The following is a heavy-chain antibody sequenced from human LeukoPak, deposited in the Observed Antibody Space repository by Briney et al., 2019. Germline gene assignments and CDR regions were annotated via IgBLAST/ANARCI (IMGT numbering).Heavy chain of an antibody. J-gene: IGHJ4*02. CDR3: ARDAPAWGHYFDY. CDR2: IYDSGST. Sequence: PSETLSLTCTVSGGSIRSSYYYWGWIRQPPGKGLEWIGSIYDSGSTYYNPSLKSRVTISVDTSKNQFSLKLSSVTAADTAVYYCARDAPAWGHYFDYWGQGTLVTVSS. V-gene: IGHV4-39*07. CDR1: GGSIRSSYYY. D-gene: IGHD3-16*01.